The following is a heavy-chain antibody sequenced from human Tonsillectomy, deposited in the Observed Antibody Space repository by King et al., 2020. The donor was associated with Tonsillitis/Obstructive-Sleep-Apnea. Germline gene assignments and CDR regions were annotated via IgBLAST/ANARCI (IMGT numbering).Heavy chain of an antibody. CDR3: ARALGYCSSTSCYTGWFDP. V-gene: IGHV4-39*01. Sequence: LQLQESGPGLVKPSETLSLTCTVSGGSISSSSYYWGWIRQPPGKGLVWIGSIYYSGSTYYNPSLKSRVTISVDTSKNQFSLKLSSVTAADTAVYYCARALGYCSSTSCYTGWFDPWGQGTLVTVSS. D-gene: IGHD2-2*02. CDR2: IYYSGST. CDR1: GGSISSSSYY. J-gene: IGHJ5*02.